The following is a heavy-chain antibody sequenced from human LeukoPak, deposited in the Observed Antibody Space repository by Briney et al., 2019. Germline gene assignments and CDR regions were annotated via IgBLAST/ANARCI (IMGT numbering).Heavy chain of an antibody. CDR2: IYYSGST. CDR1: GGSISSSSYY. D-gene: IGHD2-2*01. V-gene: IGHV4-39*01. Sequence: SETLSLTCTVSGGSISSSSYYWGWIRQPPGKGLEWIGSIYYSGSTYYNPSLKSRVTISVDTSKNQFSLKLSSVTAADTAVYYCARRVVPAAILDYWGQGTLVTVSS. J-gene: IGHJ4*02. CDR3: ARRVVPAAILDY.